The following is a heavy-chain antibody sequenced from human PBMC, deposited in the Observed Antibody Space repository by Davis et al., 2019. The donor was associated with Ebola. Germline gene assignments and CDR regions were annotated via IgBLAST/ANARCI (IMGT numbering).Heavy chain of an antibody. CDR2: ISGSGGST. D-gene: IGHD3-10*01. Sequence: PGGSLRLSCTDSVITFSSYAMSWVRQAPGKGLEWVSAISGSGGSTYYADSVKGRFTISRDNSKNTLYLQMNSLRAEDTAVYYCARERGPYILGWFEPFDIWGQGTRVTVSS. V-gene: IGHV3-23*01. CDR1: VITFSSYA. CDR3: ARERGPYILGWFEPFDI. J-gene: IGHJ3*02.